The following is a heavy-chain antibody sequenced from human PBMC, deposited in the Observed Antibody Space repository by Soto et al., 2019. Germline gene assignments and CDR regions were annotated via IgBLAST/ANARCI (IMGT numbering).Heavy chain of an antibody. Sequence: LSLTCTVSGGSISNYYWSWIRQPAGKGLEWIGRIYTGGSTNYNPSLKSRVTMSTDTSKNQFSLRLTSVTAADTAVYYCARASVGPRGGGSWIMPFAYWGQGALATVPS. CDR2: IYTGGST. V-gene: IGHV4-4*07. CDR3: ARASVGPRGGGSWIMPFAY. J-gene: IGHJ4*02. D-gene: IGHD2-15*01. CDR1: GGSISNYY.